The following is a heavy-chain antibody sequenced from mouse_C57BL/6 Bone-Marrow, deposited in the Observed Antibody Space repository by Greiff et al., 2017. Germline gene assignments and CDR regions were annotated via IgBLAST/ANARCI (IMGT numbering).Heavy chain of an antibody. CDR2: ISNGGGST. CDR3: ARGGPYYVDY. V-gene: IGHV5-12*01. J-gene: IGHJ2*01. CDR1: GFTFSDYY. D-gene: IGHD3-3*01. Sequence: EVHLVESGGGLVQPGGSLKLSCAASGFTFSDYYMYWVRQTPEKRLEWVAYISNGGGSTYYPDTVKGRFTISRDNAKNTLYLQMSRLKSEDTAMYYCARGGPYYVDYWGQGTTLTVSS.